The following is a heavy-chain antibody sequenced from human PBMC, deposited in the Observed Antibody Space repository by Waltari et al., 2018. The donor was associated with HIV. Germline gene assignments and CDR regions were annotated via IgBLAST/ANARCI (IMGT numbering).Heavy chain of an antibody. CDR3: ARDDENYHNNHYGMDV. CDR1: GGTFSSGL. Sequence: QVQLVQSGAEVKKPGSSVKVSCQHSGGTFSSGLLSWVRQDPGQGLEWMGGIIPIFVTANDAQKFQGRVTITADESTSTAYMELSSLRSEDTAVYYCARDDENYHNNHYGMDVWGQGTTVTVSS. CDR2: IIPIFVTA. D-gene: IGHD1-7*01. V-gene: IGHV1-69*13. J-gene: IGHJ6*02.